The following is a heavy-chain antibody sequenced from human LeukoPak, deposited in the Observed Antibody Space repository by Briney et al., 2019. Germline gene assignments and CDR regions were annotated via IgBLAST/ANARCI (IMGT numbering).Heavy chain of an antibody. Sequence: SETLSLTCAVYGGSFSGYYWTWIREPPGKGLGWIGEINHSGSTNYNPSLTSRVTISVDTSKNQFSLKLSSVTAADTAVYYCARGPYYGSGSYYGNWFDPWGQGTLVTVSS. D-gene: IGHD3-10*01. V-gene: IGHV4-34*01. CDR2: INHSGST. J-gene: IGHJ5*02. CDR3: ARGPYYGSGSYYGNWFDP. CDR1: GGSFSGYY.